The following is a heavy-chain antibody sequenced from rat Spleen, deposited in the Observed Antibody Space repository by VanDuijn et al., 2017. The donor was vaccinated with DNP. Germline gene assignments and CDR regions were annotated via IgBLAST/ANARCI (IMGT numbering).Heavy chain of an antibody. D-gene: IGHD1-11*01. CDR3: ARHYGGYSYYWYFDF. Sequence: EVQLVESGGGLVQPGRSLKLSCAASGITFRDYYMAWVRQAPMRSLEWVATISTSGSRTYYPDSVKGRFTISRDNAKSTLYLQMDSLRSEDTATYYCARHYGGYSYYWYFDFWGPGTMVTVSS. V-gene: IGHV5-25*01. J-gene: IGHJ1*01. CDR1: GITFRDYY. CDR2: ISTSGSRT.